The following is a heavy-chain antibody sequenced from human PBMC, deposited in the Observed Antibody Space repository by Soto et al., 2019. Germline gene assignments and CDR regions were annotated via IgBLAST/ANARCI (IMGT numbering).Heavy chain of an antibody. CDR2: IWYDASNK. CDR3: ARRGAGDDFDY. V-gene: IGHV3-33*01. J-gene: IGHJ4*02. D-gene: IGHD3-10*01. Sequence: GGSLRLSCAASGFTFSSYDMNWVRQAPGKGLEWVAVIWYDASNKYYADSVKGRFTISRDNSKNTLYLQMNSLRAEDTAVYYCARRGAGDDFDYWGQGTLVTVSS. CDR1: GFTFSSYD.